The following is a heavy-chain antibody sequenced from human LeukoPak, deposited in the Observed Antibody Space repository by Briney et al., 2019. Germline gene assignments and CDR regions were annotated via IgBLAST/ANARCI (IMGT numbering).Heavy chain of an antibody. CDR1: GFTFSSYW. CDR2: INSDGSST. CDR3: ARMFLLGLGTDY. Sequence: QPGGSLRLSCAASGFTFSSYWMHWVRQAPGKGLVWVSRINSDGSSTSYADSVKGRFTISRDNAKNMLYLQMNSLRAEDTAVYYCARMFLLGLGTDYWGQGTLVTVSS. D-gene: IGHD7-27*01. V-gene: IGHV3-74*01. J-gene: IGHJ4*02.